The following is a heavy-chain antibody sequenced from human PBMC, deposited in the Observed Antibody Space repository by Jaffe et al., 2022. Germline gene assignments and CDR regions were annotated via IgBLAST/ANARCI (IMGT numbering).Heavy chain of an antibody. CDR2: IYTSGST. CDR1: GGSISSGSYY. J-gene: IGHJ4*02. CDR3: ARESYYYDSSGYWVFDY. Sequence: QVQLQESGPGLVKPSQTLSLTCTVSGGSISSGSYYWSWIRQPAGKGLEWIGRIYTSGSTNYNPSLKSRVTISVDTSKNQFSLKLSSVTAADTAVYYCARESYYYDSSGYWVFDYWGQGTLVTVSS. D-gene: IGHD3-22*01. V-gene: IGHV4-61*02.